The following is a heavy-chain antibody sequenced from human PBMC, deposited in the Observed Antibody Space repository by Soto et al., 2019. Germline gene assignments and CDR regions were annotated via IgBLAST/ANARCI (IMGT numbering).Heavy chain of an antibody. V-gene: IGHV4-61*01. CDR3: ASSGWYLNWFDP. Sequence: PSETLSLTCTVSGGSVSSGSYYWSWIRQPPGKGLEWIGYIYYSGSTNYNPSLKSRVTISVDTSKNQFSLKLSSVTAADTAVYYCASSGWYLNWFDPWGQGTLVTVSS. CDR1: GGSVSSGSYY. J-gene: IGHJ5*02. D-gene: IGHD6-19*01. CDR2: IYYSGST.